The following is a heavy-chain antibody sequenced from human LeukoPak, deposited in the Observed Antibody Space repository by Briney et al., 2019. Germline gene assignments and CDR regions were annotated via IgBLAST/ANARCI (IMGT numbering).Heavy chain of an antibody. D-gene: IGHD6-19*01. V-gene: IGHV3-30*18. CDR2: ISYDGSNK. J-gene: IGHJ4*02. CDR3: AKDAYSSGWSVGGFDY. CDR1: GFTFSSYW. Sequence: PGGSLRLSCAASGFTFSSYWMHWVRQAPGKGLEWVAVISYDGSNKYYADSVKGRFTISRDNSKNTLYLQMNSLRAEDTAVYYCAKDAYSSGWSVGGFDYWGQGTLVTVSS.